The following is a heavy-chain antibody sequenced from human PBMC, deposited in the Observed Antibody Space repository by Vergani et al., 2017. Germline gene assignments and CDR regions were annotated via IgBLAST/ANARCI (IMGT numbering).Heavy chain of an antibody. D-gene: IGHD3-22*01. Sequence: QITLKESGPTLVKPTQTLTLTCTFSGFSLRIKDVGVAWIRQPPGEALEWLALIYGNEDKRHSPSLKTRLTLTKDTSKNQVVIKMTNVDPVDTATYYCAHIERGSSAYHYWGQGTPVTVSS. V-gene: IGHV2-5*01. J-gene: IGHJ4*02. CDR1: GFSLRIKDVG. CDR3: AHIERGSSAYHY. CDR2: IYGNEDK.